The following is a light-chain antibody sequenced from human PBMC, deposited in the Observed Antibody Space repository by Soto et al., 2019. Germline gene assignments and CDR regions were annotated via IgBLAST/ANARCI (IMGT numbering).Light chain of an antibody. J-gene: IGLJ1*01. CDR2: DVS. CDR1: SSDVGGYNY. Sequence: QSALTQPASVSGSPGQSITISCTGTSSDVGGYNYVSWYQQYPGKAPKLMIYDVSNRPSGVSDRFSGSKSGNTASLTISGLQAEEEDDYYCTSYTDSNTLVFGTGTKLTVL. CDR3: TSYTDSNTLV. V-gene: IGLV2-14*01.